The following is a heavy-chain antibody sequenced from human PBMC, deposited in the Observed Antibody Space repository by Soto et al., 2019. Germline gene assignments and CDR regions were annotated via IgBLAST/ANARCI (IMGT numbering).Heavy chain of an antibody. J-gene: IGHJ6*02. CDR3: ASTRRDGYNNYYYYYGMDV. CDR2: MNPNSGNT. V-gene: IGHV1-8*01. CDR1: GYTFTSYD. Sequence: ASVKVSCKASGYTFTSYDINWVRQATGQGLEWMGWMNPNSGNTGYAQKFQGRVTMTRNTSISTAYMELSSLRSEDTAVYYCASTRRDGYNNYYYYYGMDVWGQGTTVTVSS. D-gene: IGHD5-12*01.